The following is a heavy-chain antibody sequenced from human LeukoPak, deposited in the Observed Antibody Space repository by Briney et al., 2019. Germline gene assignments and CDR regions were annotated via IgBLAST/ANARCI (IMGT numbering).Heavy chain of an antibody. CDR3: ARRGDYGDYAGAFDI. J-gene: IGHJ3*02. Sequence: KPSETLSLTCTVSGGSISSSSYYWGWIRQPPGKGLEWIGSIYYSGSTYYNPSLKSRVTISVDTSKNQFSLKLSSVTAADTAVYYCARRGDYGDYAGAFDIWGQGTMVTVSS. CDR2: IYYSGST. CDR1: GGSISSSSYY. V-gene: IGHV4-39*07. D-gene: IGHD4-17*01.